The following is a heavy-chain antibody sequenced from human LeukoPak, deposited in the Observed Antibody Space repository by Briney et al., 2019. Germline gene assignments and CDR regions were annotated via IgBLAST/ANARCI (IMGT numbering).Heavy chain of an antibody. CDR3: AKFDSHPTPSDAFDI. J-gene: IGHJ3*02. CDR1: GFTFSSYG. V-gene: IGHV3-30*18. D-gene: IGHD2-21*01. CDR2: ISYDGSNK. Sequence: GGSLRLSCAASGFTFSSYGMHWVRQAPGKGLEWVAVISYDGSNKYYADSVKGRFTISRDNSKNTLYLQMNSLRAEDTAVYYCAKFDSHPTPSDAFDIWAKGQWSPSLQ.